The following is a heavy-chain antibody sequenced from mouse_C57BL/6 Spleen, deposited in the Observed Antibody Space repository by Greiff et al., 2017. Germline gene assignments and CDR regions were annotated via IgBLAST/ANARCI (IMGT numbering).Heavy chain of an antibody. J-gene: IGHJ2*01. D-gene: IGHD1-1*02. CDR2: INPSSGYT. CDR1: GYTFTSYT. Sequence: VQLQESGAELARPGASVKLSCKASGYTFTSYTMHWVKQRPGQGLEWIGYINPSSGYTKYNQKFKDKATLTADKSSSTAYMQLNSLTTEDSAVYYCAPTGVGGYFDYWGQGTTLTVSA. V-gene: IGHV1-4*01. CDR3: APTGVGGYFDY.